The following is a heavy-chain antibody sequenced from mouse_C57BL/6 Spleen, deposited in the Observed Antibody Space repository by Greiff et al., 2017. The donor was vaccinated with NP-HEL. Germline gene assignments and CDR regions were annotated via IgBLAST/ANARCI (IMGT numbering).Heavy chain of an antibody. D-gene: IGHD1-1*01. Sequence: EVQLVESEGGLVQPGSSMKLSCTASGFTFSDYYMAWVRQVPEKGLEWVANINYDGSSTYYLDSLKSRFIISRDNAKNILYLQMSSLKSEDTATYYCATTVDWYFDVWGTGTTVTVSS. V-gene: IGHV5-16*01. CDR1: GFTFSDYY. CDR2: INYDGSST. J-gene: IGHJ1*03. CDR3: ATTVDWYFDV.